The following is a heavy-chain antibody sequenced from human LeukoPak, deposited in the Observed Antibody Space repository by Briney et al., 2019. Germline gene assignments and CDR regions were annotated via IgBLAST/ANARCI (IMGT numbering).Heavy chain of an antibody. CDR3: AKVLVRGVIISSFDY. D-gene: IGHD3-10*01. V-gene: IGHV3-23*01. CDR2: ISAGGGST. J-gene: IGHJ4*02. Sequence: GGSLRLSCAASGFTFSSYAMSWVRQAPGKGLEWVSAISAGGGSTYYADSVKGRFTISRDNSKNTLYLQMNSLRAEDTAVYYCAKVLVRGVIISSFDYWGQGTLVTVSS. CDR1: GFTFSSYA.